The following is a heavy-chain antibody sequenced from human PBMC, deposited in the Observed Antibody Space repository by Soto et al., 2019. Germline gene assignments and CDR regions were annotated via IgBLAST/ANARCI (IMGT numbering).Heavy chain of an antibody. CDR1: GFSLSTSGVG. V-gene: IGHV2-5*02. CDR3: AHIFPRRRYYDSSGPADY. J-gene: IGHJ4*02. CDR2: IYWDDDK. D-gene: IGHD3-22*01. Sequence: QITLKESGPTLVKPTQTLTLTCTFSGFSLSTSGVGVGWIRQPPGKALEWLALIYWDDDKRYSPSLKSRLTITKDTSKNQVVLTMTNMDPVDTATYYCAHIFPRRRYYDSSGPADYWGQGTLVTVSS.